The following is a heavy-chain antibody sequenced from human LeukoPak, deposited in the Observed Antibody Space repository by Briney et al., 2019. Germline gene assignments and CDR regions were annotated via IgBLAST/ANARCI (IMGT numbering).Heavy chain of an antibody. J-gene: IGHJ6*02. Sequence: PSETLSLTCAVYGGSFSGYYWSWIRQPPGKGLEWIGEINHSGSTNYNPSLKSRVTISVDTSKNQFSLKLSSVTAAGTAVYYCASLRMGWFGVNYGMDVWGQGTTVTVSS. CDR1: GGSFSGYY. CDR2: INHSGST. CDR3: ASLRMGWFGVNYGMDV. D-gene: IGHD3-10*01. V-gene: IGHV4-34*01.